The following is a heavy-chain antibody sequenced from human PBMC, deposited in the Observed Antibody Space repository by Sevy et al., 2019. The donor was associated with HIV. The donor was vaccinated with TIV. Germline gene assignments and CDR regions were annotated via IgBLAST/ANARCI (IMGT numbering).Heavy chain of an antibody. Sequence: GGSLRLSCAASGFTFSSYAMSWVRQAPGQGLEWVSAISGSGGSTYYADSVKGRFTISRDNSKNTLYLQMNSLRAEDTAVYYCALYLTGSPGDYWGQGTLVTVSS. J-gene: IGHJ4*02. V-gene: IGHV3-23*01. CDR2: ISGSGGST. D-gene: IGHD3-9*01. CDR1: GFTFSSYA. CDR3: ALYLTGSPGDY.